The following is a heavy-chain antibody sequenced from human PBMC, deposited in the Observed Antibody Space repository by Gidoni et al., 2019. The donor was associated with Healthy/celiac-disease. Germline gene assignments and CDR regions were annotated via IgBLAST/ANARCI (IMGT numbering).Heavy chain of an antibody. CDR2: ISGSGGST. Sequence: EVQLLESGGGLAQPGGFLRLSGAASGFTFSSYAMSGVRQAPGKGLEWVSAISGSGGSTYYADSVKGRFTFSRDNSKNALYLRMNSLRAEDTAVYYVAAWLGGGGHDYWGQGTLVTVSS. D-gene: IGHD3-10*01. CDR1: GFTFSSYA. J-gene: IGHJ4*02. V-gene: IGHV3-23*01. CDR3: AAWLGGGGHDY.